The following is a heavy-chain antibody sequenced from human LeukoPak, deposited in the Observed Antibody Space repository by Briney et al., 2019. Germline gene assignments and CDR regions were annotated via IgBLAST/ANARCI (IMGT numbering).Heavy chain of an antibody. CDR2: IRGGATIT. D-gene: IGHD1-1*01. Sequence: GGSLRLSCAASGFTFDDYYMLWVRQAPGKGLEWVSLIRGGATITYYTDSVKGRSTISRDNSKDSLYLQMSNLRTEDTALYYCARPRGRQHTDAFDLWGRGTMVTVSA. J-gene: IGHJ3*01. CDR3: ARPRGRQHTDAFDL. V-gene: IGHV3-43*02. CDR1: GFTFDDYY.